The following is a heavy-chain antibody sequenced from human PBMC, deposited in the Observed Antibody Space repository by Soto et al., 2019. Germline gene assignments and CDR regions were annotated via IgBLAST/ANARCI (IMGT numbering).Heavy chain of an antibody. CDR1: GFTFSDYY. Sequence: GGSLRLSCAASGFTFSDYYMSWVRQAPGKGLKRVANIKPDGSEKWYVDSVKGRFTISRDNSKNTLYLQMNCLRAEDTAVYYCARPLWRNDYNWGYFDLWGRGTLVTVSS. D-gene: IGHD4-4*01. V-gene: IGHV3-7*02. J-gene: IGHJ2*01. CDR2: IKPDGSEK. CDR3: ARPLWRNDYNWGYFDL.